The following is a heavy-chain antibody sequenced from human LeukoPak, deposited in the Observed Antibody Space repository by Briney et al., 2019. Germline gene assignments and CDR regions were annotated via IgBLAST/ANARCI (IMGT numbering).Heavy chain of an antibody. CDR2: INHSGST. Sequence: SETLSLTCAVYGGSFSGYYWSWIRQPPGKGLEWIGEINHSGSTNYNPSLKSRVTISVDTSKNQFSLKLSSVTAADTAVYYCARWGSLYYYYMDVWGKGTTVTVSS. D-gene: IGHD3-16*01. CDR1: GGSFSGYY. CDR3: ARWGSLYYYYMDV. V-gene: IGHV4-34*01. J-gene: IGHJ6*03.